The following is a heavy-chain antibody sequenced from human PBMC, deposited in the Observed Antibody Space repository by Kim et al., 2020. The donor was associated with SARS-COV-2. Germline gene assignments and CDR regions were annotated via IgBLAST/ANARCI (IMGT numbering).Heavy chain of an antibody. CDR2: IYPGDSDT. J-gene: IGHJ4*02. D-gene: IGHD1-26*01. V-gene: IGHV5-51*01. CDR3: ARQVGATNPGDY. CDR1: GYSFPSYW. Sequence: GESLKISCKGSGYSFPSYWIAWVRQMPGKGLEWMGSIYPGDSDTRYSLSFQGQVTMSADKSVSTAYLQWSSLKASDTAIYYCARQVGATNPGDYWGQGTLVTVSS.